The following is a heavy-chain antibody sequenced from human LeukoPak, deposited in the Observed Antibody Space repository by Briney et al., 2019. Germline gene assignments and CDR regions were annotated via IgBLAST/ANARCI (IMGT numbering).Heavy chain of an antibody. CDR1: GFTFSSYA. CDR3: EKRNTMVRGGPCFDY. J-gene: IGHJ4*02. D-gene: IGHD3-10*01. V-gene: IGHV3-23*01. CDR2: ISGSGGST. Sequence: GGSLRLSCAASGFTFSSYAMSWVSQAPGKGLEWVSAISGSGGSTYYADSVKGRFTVSRDNSKDTLYLQMNDLRPDDTAIYYCEKRNTMVRGGPCFDYWGQGLLVTVSS.